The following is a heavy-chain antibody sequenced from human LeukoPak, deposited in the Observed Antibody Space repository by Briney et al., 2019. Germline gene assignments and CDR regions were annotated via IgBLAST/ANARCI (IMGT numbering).Heavy chain of an antibody. D-gene: IGHD5-12*01. CDR3: ARGAYTGFDV. CDR2: ISSSGSYI. J-gene: IGHJ3*01. CDR1: GFTFSSYS. Sequence: GGSLRLSCAASGFTFSSYSVNWVRQAPGKGLAWVSSISSSGSYIYYADSVKGRFTFSRDNAKNSLYLQMNSLRAEDAAVYYCARGAYTGFDVWGQGTVVTVSS. V-gene: IGHV3-21*04.